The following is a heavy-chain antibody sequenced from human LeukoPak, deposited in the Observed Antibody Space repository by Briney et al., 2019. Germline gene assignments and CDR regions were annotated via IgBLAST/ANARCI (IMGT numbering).Heavy chain of an antibody. V-gene: IGHV4-59*08. Sequence: SETLSLTCTVSGGSISSYYWSWIRQPPGKGLEWIGYIYYSGSTNYNPSLKSRVTISVDTSKNQFSLKLSSVTAADTAVYYCARHRGAAAGTDFDYWGQGTLVTVSS. CDR1: GGSISSYY. J-gene: IGHJ4*02. CDR3: ARHRGAAAGTDFDY. CDR2: IYYSGST. D-gene: IGHD6-13*01.